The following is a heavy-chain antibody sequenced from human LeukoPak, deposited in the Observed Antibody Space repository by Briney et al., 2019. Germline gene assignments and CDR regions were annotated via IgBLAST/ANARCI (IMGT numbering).Heavy chain of an antibody. CDR1: GFTHSSYS. V-gene: IGHV3-21*01. J-gene: IGHJ4*02. D-gene: IGHD3-3*01. Sequence: GGSLRLSCEGSGFTHSSYSMIWVRGAPGKGLEWVSSIRGDSTETRHADSLMGRFTISRDNAKKSLYLQMNSLRAEDTAVYYCARGHFGVVLDYWGQGTLVTVSS. CDR2: IRGDSTET. CDR3: ARGHFGVVLDY.